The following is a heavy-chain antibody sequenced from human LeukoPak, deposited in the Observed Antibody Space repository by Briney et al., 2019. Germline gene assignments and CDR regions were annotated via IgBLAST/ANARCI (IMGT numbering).Heavy chain of an antibody. D-gene: IGHD2-15*01. J-gene: IGHJ4*02. CDR3: ARGSLRKAGSDY. V-gene: IGHV1-18*01. CDR1: GYTFTSYG. CDR2: IIPIFGTA. Sequence: ASVKVSCKASGYTFTSYGISWVRQAPGQGLEWMGGIIPIFGTANYAQKFQGRVTMTTDTSTSTAYMELRSLRSDDTAVYYCARGSLRKAGSDYWGQGTLVTVSS.